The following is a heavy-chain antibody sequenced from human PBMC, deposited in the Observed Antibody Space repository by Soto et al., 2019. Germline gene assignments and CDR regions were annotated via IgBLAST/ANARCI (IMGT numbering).Heavy chain of an antibody. V-gene: IGHV1-18*01. CDR3: AEDSSGSYPDDY. CDR1: GYTFTSYG. CDR2: ISAYNGNT. J-gene: IGHJ4*02. D-gene: IGHD1-26*01. Sequence: QVQLVQSGAEVKKPGASVKVSCKASGYTFTSYGISWVRQAPGQGLEWMGWISAYNGNTNYAQKLQGRVTMTTDTSTSPAYMELRSLRSSDTAVYFCAEDSSGSYPDDYWGQGTLVTFAS.